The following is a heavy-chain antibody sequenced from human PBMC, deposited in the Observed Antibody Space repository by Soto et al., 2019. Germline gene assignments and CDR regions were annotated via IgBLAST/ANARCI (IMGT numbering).Heavy chain of an antibody. J-gene: IGHJ6*02. Sequence: ASVKVSCKASGFTFTSSAVQWVRQARGQRLEWIGWVVVGSGNTNYAQKFQERVTITRDMSTSTAYMELSSLRSEDTAVCYCAAARVASPDYDYYYGMDVWGQGTTVTVSS. CDR2: VVVGSGNT. CDR3: AAARVASPDYDYYYGMDV. CDR1: GFTFTSSA. V-gene: IGHV1-58*01. D-gene: IGHD5-12*01.